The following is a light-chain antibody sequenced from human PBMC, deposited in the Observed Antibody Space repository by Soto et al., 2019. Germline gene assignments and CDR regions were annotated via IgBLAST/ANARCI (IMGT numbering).Light chain of an antibody. V-gene: IGKV3-11*01. J-gene: IGKJ5*01. CDR1: QSLDSF. CDR2: DTY. CDR3: QQYGSSPIT. Sequence: EIVLTQSPATLSLSPGERATLSCRASQSLDSFLAWYQQKPGQAPRLLIYDTYNRATGLPARFSGSGAATVFTLTISSLAPEYFVVYYCQQYGSSPITFGQGTRLEIK.